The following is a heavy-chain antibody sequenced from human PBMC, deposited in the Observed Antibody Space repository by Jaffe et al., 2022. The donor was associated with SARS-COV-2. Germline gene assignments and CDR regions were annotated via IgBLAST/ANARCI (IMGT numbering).Heavy chain of an antibody. D-gene: IGHD2-2*01. CDR1: GFTFSSHW. CDR2: VSGDGSST. V-gene: IGHV3-74*01. J-gene: IGHJ3*02. CDR3: ARGTSDWRNGLDI. Sequence: EVQLVESGGGLVQPGGSLRLSCAASGFTFSSHWMHWVRQVPGRGLVWVSRVSGDGSSTNYEASVKGRFTISRDNAKNTLFLQMNSLRAEDTAVYFCARGTSDWRNGLDIWGQGTMVTVSS.